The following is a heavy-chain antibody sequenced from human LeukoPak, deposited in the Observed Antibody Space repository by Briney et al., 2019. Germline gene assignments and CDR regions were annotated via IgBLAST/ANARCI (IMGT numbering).Heavy chain of an antibody. J-gene: IGHJ6*02. D-gene: IGHD3-10*01. Sequence: SVKVSCKASGGTFSSYAISWVRQAPGQGLEWMGRIIPILGIANYAQKFQGRVTITADKSTSTAYMELSSLRSEDTAVYYCARILAVNDYYGSGSYYRGYYYGMDVWGQGTTVTVSS. CDR2: IIPILGIA. V-gene: IGHV1-69*04. CDR3: ARILAVNDYYGSGSYYRGYYYGMDV. CDR1: GGTFSSYA.